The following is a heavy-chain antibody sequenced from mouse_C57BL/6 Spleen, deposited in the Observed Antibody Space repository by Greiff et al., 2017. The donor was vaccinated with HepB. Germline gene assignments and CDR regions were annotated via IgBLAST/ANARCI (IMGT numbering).Heavy chain of an antibody. CDR3: ARKEGYYYGSGYFDV. D-gene: IGHD1-1*01. CDR2: IWSGGST. V-gene: IGHV2-2*01. J-gene: IGHJ1*03. Sequence: VQLAESGPGLVQPSQSLSITCTVSGFSLTSYGVHWVRQSPGKGLEWLGVIWSGGSTDYNAAFISRLSISKDNSKSQVFFKMNSLQADDTAIYYCARKEGYYYGSGYFDVWGTGTTVTVSS. CDR1: GFSLTSYG.